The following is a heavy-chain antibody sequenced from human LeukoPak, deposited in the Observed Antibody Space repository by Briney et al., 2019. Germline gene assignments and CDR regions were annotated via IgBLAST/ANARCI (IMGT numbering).Heavy chain of an antibody. D-gene: IGHD2/OR15-2a*01. CDR3: ARPLSGANWYFDL. V-gene: IGHV3-48*04. Sequence: GGSLRLSCAASGFTFSSYSMNWVRQAPGKGLEWVSYISSSGSTIYYADSVKGRFTISRDNAKNSLYLQMNSLRAEDTAVYYCARPLSGANWYFDLWGRGTLVTVSS. CDR2: ISSSGSTI. J-gene: IGHJ2*01. CDR1: GFTFSSYS.